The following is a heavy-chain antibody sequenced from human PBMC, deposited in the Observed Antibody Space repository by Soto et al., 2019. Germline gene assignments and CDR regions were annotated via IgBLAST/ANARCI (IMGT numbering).Heavy chain of an antibody. CDR3: ARGGYSGYDGAFDI. J-gene: IGHJ3*02. D-gene: IGHD5-12*01. CDR2: IWYDGSNK. V-gene: IGHV3-33*01. Sequence: GGSLRLSCAASGFTFSSYGMHWVRQAPGKGLEWVAVIWYDGSNKYYADSVKGRFTISRDNSKNTLYLQMNSLRAEDTAVYYCARGGYSGYDGAFDIWGQGTMVTVS. CDR1: GFTFSSYG.